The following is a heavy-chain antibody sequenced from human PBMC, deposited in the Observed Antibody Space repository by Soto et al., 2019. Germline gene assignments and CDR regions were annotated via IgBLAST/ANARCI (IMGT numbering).Heavy chain of an antibody. J-gene: IGHJ6*02. V-gene: IGHV3-11*01. CDR3: ARDENSSSWRFYYYYGMDV. D-gene: IGHD6-13*01. Sequence: PGGSLRLFCAASGFTFSDYYMSWIRQAPGKGLEWVSYISSSGSTIYYADSVKGRFTISRDNAKNSLYLQMNSLRAEDTAVYYCARDENSSSWRFYYYYGMDVWGQGTTVTVSS. CDR1: GFTFSDYY. CDR2: ISSSGSTI.